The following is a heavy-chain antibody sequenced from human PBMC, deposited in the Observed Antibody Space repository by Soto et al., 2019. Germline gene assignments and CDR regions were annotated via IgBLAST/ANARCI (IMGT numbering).Heavy chain of an antibody. CDR1: GFTVSSND. CDR3: ASYPDA. Sequence: PGGSLRLSCAASGFTVSSNDMSWVRQAPGQGLEWVSVIYSGGSTYYADSVKGRVTISRDNSKNTLYLQMNSLRAEDTAVYYCASYPDAWGQGTLVTVSS. CDR2: IYSGGST. V-gene: IGHV3-53*01. J-gene: IGHJ5*02.